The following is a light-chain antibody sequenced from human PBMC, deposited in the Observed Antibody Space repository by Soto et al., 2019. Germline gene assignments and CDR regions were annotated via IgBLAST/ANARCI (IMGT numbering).Light chain of an antibody. CDR2: KAS. CDR3: QQYSGFSRA. V-gene: IGKV1-5*03. Sequence: DIQMTQSPSTLSASVGDRVTITCRASQSISTWLAWYQQKPGKAPKLLIYKASSLESGVPSRFSGSASGTEFTLTISSLQPDDFATYYCQQYSGFSRAFGQGTKVEIK. CDR1: QSISTW. J-gene: IGKJ1*01.